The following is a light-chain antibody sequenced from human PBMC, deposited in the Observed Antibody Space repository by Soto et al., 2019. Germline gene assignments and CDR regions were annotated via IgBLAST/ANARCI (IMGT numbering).Light chain of an antibody. CDR3: VLCMGSGIWV. CDR2: STN. V-gene: IGLV8-61*01. CDR1: SGSVSTSYY. Sequence: QTVVTQEPSFSVSPGGTVTLTCGLSSGSVSTSYYPSWYQQTPGQAPRTLIYSTNTRSSGVPDRFSGSILGNKAALTITGAQADDECDYYCVLCMGSGIWVFGGGTKLTVL. J-gene: IGLJ3*02.